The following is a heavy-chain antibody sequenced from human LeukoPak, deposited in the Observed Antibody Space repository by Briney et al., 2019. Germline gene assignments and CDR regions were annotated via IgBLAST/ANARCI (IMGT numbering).Heavy chain of an antibody. Sequence: SVKVSCKASGGTFSSYAISWVRQAPGQGLEWMGRIIPIFGTANYAQKFQGGVTITTDESTSTAYMELSSLRSEDTAVYYCAREPRYYYDSSGYYYFDYWGQGTLVTVSS. CDR3: AREPRYYYDSSGYYYFDY. CDR2: IIPIFGTA. D-gene: IGHD3-22*01. J-gene: IGHJ4*02. V-gene: IGHV1-69*05. CDR1: GGTFSSYA.